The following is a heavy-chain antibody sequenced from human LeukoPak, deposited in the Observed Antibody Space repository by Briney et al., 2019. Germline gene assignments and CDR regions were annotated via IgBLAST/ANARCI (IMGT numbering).Heavy chain of an antibody. D-gene: IGHD6-19*01. CDR2: IYYSGST. J-gene: IGHJ4*02. Sequence: SETLSLTCTVSGGSISSGGYYWSWIRQHPGKGLEWIGYIYYSGSTYYNPSLKSRVTFSVDTSKNQFSLKLSSVTAADTAVYYCARYLSSGLDYWGQGTLVTVSS. V-gene: IGHV4-61*08. CDR3: ARYLSSGLDY. CDR1: GGSISSGGYY.